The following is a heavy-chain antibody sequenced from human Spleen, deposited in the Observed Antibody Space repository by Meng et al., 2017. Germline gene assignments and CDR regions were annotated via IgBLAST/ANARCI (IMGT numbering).Heavy chain of an antibody. D-gene: IGHD5-18*01. J-gene: IGHJ4*02. CDR2: IKSKPDGGTT. CDR3: TRVAGYSYGYDPFNNDY. Sequence: GGSLRLSCEGSGFNFINAYMTWVRQVPGKRLEWVGRIKSKPDGGTTDYAAPVKGRFTISRDDSKNTLYLQMNSLKTEDTAVYYCTRVAGYSYGYDPFNNDYWGQGTLVTVSS. V-gene: IGHV3-15*01. CDR1: GFNFINAY.